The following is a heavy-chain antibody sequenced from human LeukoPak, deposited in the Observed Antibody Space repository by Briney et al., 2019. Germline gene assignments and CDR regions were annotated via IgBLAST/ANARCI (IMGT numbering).Heavy chain of an antibody. Sequence: PGGSLRLSCAASGFNFSNAWMSWVRQAPGKGLEWVGRIKSKTDGGTTDYAAPVKGRFTISRDDSKNTLYLQMNSLKTEDTAVYYCTTEGGYGPIAYYMDVWGKGTTVTVSS. D-gene: IGHD5-12*01. CDR2: IKSKTDGGTT. CDR3: TTEGGYGPIAYYMDV. V-gene: IGHV3-15*01. J-gene: IGHJ6*03. CDR1: GFNFSNAW.